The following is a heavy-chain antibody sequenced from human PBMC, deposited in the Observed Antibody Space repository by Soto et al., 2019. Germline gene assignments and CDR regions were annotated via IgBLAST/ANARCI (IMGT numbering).Heavy chain of an antibody. Sequence: ASVKNPCKASGYTLTGHYMPWVRQGPGEGLEWLGRINPNSGGTNYAQEVQGSVTMTRVTSISTASMELSRMRSDDTAVYYCASDFNWTLYYYYRMDVWGQGTTVTVSS. J-gene: IGHJ6*02. CDR2: INPNSGGT. CDR1: GYTLTGHY. CDR3: ASDFNWTLYYYYRMDV. V-gene: IGHV1-2*06. D-gene: IGHD1-1*01.